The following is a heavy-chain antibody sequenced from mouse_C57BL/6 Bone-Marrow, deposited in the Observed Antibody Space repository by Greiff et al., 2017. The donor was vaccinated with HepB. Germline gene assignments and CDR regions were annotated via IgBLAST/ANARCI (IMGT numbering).Heavy chain of an antibody. V-gene: IGHV1-82*01. Sequence: QVQLQQSGPELVKPGASVKISCKASGYAFSSSWMNWVKQKPGKGLEWIGRIYPGDGDTNYNGKFKGKATLTADKSSSTAYMQLSSLTSEDSAVYFCARRITTVVAPFDYLGQGTTLTVSS. CDR2: IYPGDGDT. D-gene: IGHD1-1*01. CDR3: ARRITTVVAPFDY. J-gene: IGHJ2*01. CDR1: GYAFSSSW.